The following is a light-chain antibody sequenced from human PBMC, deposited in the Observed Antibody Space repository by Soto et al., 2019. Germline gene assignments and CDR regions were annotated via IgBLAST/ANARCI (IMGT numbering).Light chain of an antibody. CDR1: QTISNK. Sequence: EIVMTQSPAPLSISPGEEAILSCRASQTISNKLAWYQQRPGQAPKLLIYETSTRAADVPGRFTGGVSGTDFNLNISSLQAEHVAVCYCQQHFNWPRTFGDGTKVEIK. CDR3: QQHFNWPRT. CDR2: ETS. J-gene: IGKJ4*02. V-gene: IGKV3-15*01.